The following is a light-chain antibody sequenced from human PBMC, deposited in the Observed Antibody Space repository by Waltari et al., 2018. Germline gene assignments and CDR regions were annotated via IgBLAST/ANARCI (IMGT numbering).Light chain of an antibody. V-gene: IGKV4-1*01. CDR2: WAS. CDR3: QQYYSTLWT. J-gene: IGKJ1*01. CDR1: QSVLYSPNNKNY. Sequence: DIVMTQSPDALAVSLGERATIKCKSSQSVLYSPNNKNYLAWYQQKPGQPPKLLIYWASTRESGVPDRFSGSGSGTDFTLTIRSLQAEDVAVYYCQQYYSTLWTFGQGTKVEIK.